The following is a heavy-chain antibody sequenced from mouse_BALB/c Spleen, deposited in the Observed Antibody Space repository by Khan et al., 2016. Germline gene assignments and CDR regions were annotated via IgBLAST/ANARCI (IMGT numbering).Heavy chain of an antibody. CDR1: GYTFTNYG. Sequence: QIQLVQSGPELKKPGETVKISCKASGYTFTNYGMNWVKQAPGKGLKWMGWINTYTGETTYDDEFKGRFAFSLVTSARTAYLQINNLNNRDIATYFCARGTSGDNYAMDYWCREATVTAAS. V-gene: IGHV9-1*02. D-gene: IGHD2-13*01. CDR2: INTYTGET. CDR3: ARGTSGDNYAMDY. J-gene: IGHJ4*01.